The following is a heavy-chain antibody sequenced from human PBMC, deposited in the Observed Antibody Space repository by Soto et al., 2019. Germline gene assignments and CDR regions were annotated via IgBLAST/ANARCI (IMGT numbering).Heavy chain of an antibody. J-gene: IGHJ3*02. CDR1: GFTFSTYW. D-gene: IGHD3-22*01. Sequence: GGSLRLSCRASGFTFSTYWMSWVRQAPGKGLEWVANIKPDGSEKWYVDSVKGRFTISRDNAKNSLYLQILSLRADDTAVYYCARGDYYDTSGPFSDAFDIWGQGTMVTVSS. CDR2: IKPDGSEK. V-gene: IGHV3-7*04. CDR3: ARGDYYDTSGPFSDAFDI.